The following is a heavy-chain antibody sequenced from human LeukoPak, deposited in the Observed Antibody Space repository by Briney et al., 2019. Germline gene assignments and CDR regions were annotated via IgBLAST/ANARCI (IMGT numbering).Heavy chain of an antibody. D-gene: IGHD6-13*01. CDR2: VDYSGST. Sequence: SETLSLTCTVSGGSIISTTYYWGWIRQPPGEGLEWIGSVDYSGSTYYNPSLKSRVTISVDTSKNQFSLNLSSVTAADTAVYSCARASGSSWYERRLHAYYYYMDVWGKGTTVTVSS. V-gene: IGHV4-39*07. J-gene: IGHJ6*03. CDR1: GGSIISTTYY. CDR3: ARASGSSWYERRLHAYYYYMDV.